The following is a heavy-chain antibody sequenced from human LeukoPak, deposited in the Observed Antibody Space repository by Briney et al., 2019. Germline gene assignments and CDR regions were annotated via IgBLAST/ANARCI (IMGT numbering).Heavy chain of an antibody. CDR1: GYTLTELS. V-gene: IGHV1-24*01. CDR3: ATVGYSYGYFFDY. J-gene: IGHJ4*02. CDR2: FGPEDGET. Sequence: GASVKVSCKVSGYTLTELSMHWVRQAPGKGLEWMGGFGPEDGETIYAQKFQGRVTMTEDTSTDTAYMELSSLRSEDTAVYYCATVGYSYGYFFDYWGQGTLVTVSS. D-gene: IGHD5-18*01.